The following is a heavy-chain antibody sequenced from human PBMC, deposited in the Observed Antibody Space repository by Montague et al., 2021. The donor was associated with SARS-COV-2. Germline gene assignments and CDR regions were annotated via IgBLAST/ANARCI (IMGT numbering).Heavy chain of an antibody. J-gene: IGHJ4*02. CDR2: IKQGGST. Sequence: SETLSLTCGVYGGSFGYDHWCWIRQPPGKGLEWIGDIKQGGSTNYNPSLKSRVTITVDTSRNQFSLALTSVTAADTAVYFCARGHLAVSMVVVVFTSASYYFDYWGQGASVTVSS. CDR3: ARGHLAVSMVVVVFTSASYYFDY. CDR1: GGSFGYDH. D-gene: IGHD3-22*01. V-gene: IGHV4-34*01.